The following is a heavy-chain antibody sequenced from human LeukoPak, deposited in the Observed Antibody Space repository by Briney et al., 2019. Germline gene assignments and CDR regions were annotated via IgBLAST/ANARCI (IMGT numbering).Heavy chain of an antibody. V-gene: IGHV1-69*13. J-gene: IGHJ3*02. CDR2: IIPIVGTT. CDR1: GGTFSSYA. Sequence: GASVTVSCKASGGTFSSYAFSWVQQAPGQGLEWMGGIIPIVGTTNYAQMFQGRVTITADESTSTAYMELSSLRSEDTAVYYCARGDYSGSGSSYHDVFDIWGQGTMVTVSS. D-gene: IGHD3-10*01. CDR3: ARGDYSGSGSSYHDVFDI.